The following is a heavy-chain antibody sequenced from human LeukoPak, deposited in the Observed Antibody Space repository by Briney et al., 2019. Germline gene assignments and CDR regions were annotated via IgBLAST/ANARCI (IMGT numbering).Heavy chain of an antibody. V-gene: IGHV5-10-1*01. J-gene: IGHJ6*02. D-gene: IGHD4-17*01. Sequence: GESLKIYCKGSGYSFTSYWITRVRQMPGKGLEWMGRIDPSDSYTNYSPSFQGHVTISADKSISTAYLQWSSLKASDTAMYYCATVTTIYYYYGMDVWGQGTTVTVSS. CDR2: IDPSDSYT. CDR3: ATVTTIYYYYGMDV. CDR1: GYSFTSYW.